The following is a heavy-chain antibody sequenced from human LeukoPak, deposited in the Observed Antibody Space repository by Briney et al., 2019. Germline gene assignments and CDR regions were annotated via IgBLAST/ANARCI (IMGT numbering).Heavy chain of an antibody. D-gene: IGHD3-10*01. J-gene: IGHJ4*02. Sequence: GGSLRLSCAASGFIFSNYDMHWVRQAPGKGLGWVAVIWYDGSDKHYADSVQGRFTISRDNSKNSLYLQMNSLRAEDTAVYYCARDPMHYYGSGSPPDYWGQGTLVTVSS. CDR3: ARDPMHYYGSGSPPDY. V-gene: IGHV3-33*01. CDR1: GFIFSNYD. CDR2: IWYDGSDK.